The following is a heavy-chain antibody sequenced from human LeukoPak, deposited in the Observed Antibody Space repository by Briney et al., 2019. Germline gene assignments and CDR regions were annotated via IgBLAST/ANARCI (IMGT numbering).Heavy chain of an antibody. J-gene: IGHJ2*01. Sequence: SETLSLTCTVSGDSISTFYWSWIRQPPGEGLEWIGYIFYSGTTNYNPSLKSRVTISVDTSRSQFSLKLTSVTAADTAVYYCARDRGWGGSYSGNWFFDLWGRGTLVTVPS. CDR1: GDSISTFY. D-gene: IGHD1-26*01. V-gene: IGHV4-59*01. CDR2: IFYSGTT. CDR3: ARDRGWGGSYSGNWFFDL.